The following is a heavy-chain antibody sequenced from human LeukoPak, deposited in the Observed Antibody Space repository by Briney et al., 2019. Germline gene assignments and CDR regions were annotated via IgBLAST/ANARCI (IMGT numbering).Heavy chain of an antibody. CDR2: ISSSSRTI. J-gene: IGHJ5*01. Sequence: GGSLRLSCAASDLTFSTFTMHWVRQAPGKGLEWLSSISSSSRTINYADSVQGRFTVSRDNANSSMFLQMNELRREDTAVYYCAKGSPRGGFDSWGQGTLVIVSS. CDR3: AKGSPRGGFDS. CDR1: DLTFSTFT. D-gene: IGHD1-14*01. V-gene: IGHV3-48*01.